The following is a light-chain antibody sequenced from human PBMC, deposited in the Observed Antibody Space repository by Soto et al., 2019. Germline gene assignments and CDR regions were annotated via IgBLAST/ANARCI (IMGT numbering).Light chain of an antibody. CDR3: QQYNSYWT. CDR1: QSISSW. J-gene: IGKJ1*01. Sequence: QSPSTLSASVGDRVTITCRASQSISSWLAWYQQKPGKAPKLLIYDASSLESGVPSRFSGSGSGTEFTLTISSLQPDDFATYYCQQYNSYWTFGQGTKVDIK. CDR2: DAS. V-gene: IGKV1-5*01.